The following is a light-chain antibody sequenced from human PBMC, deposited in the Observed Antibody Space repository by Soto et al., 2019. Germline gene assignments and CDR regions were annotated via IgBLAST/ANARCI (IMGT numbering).Light chain of an antibody. CDR1: SSDVGTYNR. V-gene: IGLV2-18*01. Sequence: QSALTQPPSVSGSPGQSVTISCTGTSSDVGTYNRVSWYQQPPGTAPKLMIYEVSSRPSGVPDRFSGSKSGNTASLTISGLQAEDEADYYCSLYTGSNTYVFGTGTKLTVL. CDR2: EVS. CDR3: SLYTGSNTYV. J-gene: IGLJ1*01.